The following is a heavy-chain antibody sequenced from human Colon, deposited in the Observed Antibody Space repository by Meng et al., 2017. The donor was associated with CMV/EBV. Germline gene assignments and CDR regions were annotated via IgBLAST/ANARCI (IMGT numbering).Heavy chain of an antibody. CDR3: ARGFGSTTVTSYFDS. V-gene: IGHV1-69*05. Sequence: SAGTVSTYAMNWLRQAPGQGPEWLGGSIPLLGTANYPRKYLGRITITTDDSTNTAYMEMKSLTSEDTAVYYCARGFGSTTVTSYFDSWGQGTLVTVSS. CDR1: AGTVSTYA. CDR2: SIPLLGTA. J-gene: IGHJ4*02. D-gene: IGHD4-17*01.